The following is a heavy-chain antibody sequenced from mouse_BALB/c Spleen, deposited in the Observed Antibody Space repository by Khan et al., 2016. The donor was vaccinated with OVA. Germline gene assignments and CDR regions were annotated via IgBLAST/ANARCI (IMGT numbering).Heavy chain of an antibody. D-gene: IGHD1-3*01. J-gene: IGHJ3*01. V-gene: IGHV1S137*01. CDR3: GRGSGSSRFAY. CDR1: GYTFTDFA. Sequence: QVQLQQSGAGLVRPGVSVKISCKGSGYTFTDFAMHWVKQSHAKSLEWIGVISTYYGDVTYNQNFKDKATMTVDRSSSTAYMELARMTSEDSGICCWGRGSGSSRFAYWGQGTLVTVSA. CDR2: ISTYYGDV.